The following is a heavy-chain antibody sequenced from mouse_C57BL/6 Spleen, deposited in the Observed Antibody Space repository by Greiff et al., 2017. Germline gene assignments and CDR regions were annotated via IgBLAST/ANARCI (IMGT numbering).Heavy chain of an antibody. J-gene: IGHJ3*01. D-gene: IGHD2-4*01. CDR2: IDPANGNT. CDR3: SISDDYDAFAY. V-gene: IGHV14-3*01. Sequence: EVQLQQSVAELVRPGASVKLSCTASGFNIKNTYMHWVKQRPEQGLAWIGRIDPANGNTKYAQKFQGKATITADTSSNTAVPQLISLTSEDTAIYYCSISDDYDAFAYWGQVTLVTVSS. CDR1: GFNIKNTY.